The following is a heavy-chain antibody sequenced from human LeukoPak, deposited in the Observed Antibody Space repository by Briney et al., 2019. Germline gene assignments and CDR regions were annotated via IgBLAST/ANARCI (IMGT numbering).Heavy chain of an antibody. CDR2: INHSGST. D-gene: IGHD3-10*01. J-gene: IGHJ5*02. CDR3: ARVGVWFGEYNWFDP. V-gene: IGHV4-34*01. Sequence: PSETLSLTCAVYGGSFSGYYWSWIRQPPGKGLEWIGEINHSGSTNYNPSLKSRVTISVDTSKNQFSLKLSSVTAADTAVYYCARVGVWFGEYNWFDPWGQGTRVTVSS. CDR1: GGSFSGYY.